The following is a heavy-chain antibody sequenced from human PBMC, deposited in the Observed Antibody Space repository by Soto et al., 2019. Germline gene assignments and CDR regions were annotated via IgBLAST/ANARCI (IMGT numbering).Heavy chain of an antibody. CDR3: ARDEDCSGGSCYSGGGWFDP. J-gene: IGHJ5*02. V-gene: IGHV4-31*03. CDR1: GGSISSGGYY. Sequence: SETLSLTCTVSGGSISSGGYYWSWIRQHPGKGLEWIGYIYYSGSTYYNPSLKSRVTISVDTSKNQFSLKLSSVTAADTAVYYCARDEDCSGGSCYSGGGWFDPWGQGTLVTVSS. D-gene: IGHD2-15*01. CDR2: IYYSGST.